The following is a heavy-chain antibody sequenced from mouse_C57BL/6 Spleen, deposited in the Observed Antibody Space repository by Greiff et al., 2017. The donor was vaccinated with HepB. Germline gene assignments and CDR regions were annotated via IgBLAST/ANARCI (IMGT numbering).Heavy chain of an antibody. D-gene: IGHD1-3*01. CDR1: GYTFTSYW. CDR3: ARSSKGYWYFDV. CDR2: IDPSDSYT. Sequence: VQLQQPGAELVRPGTSVKLSCKASGYTFTSYWMHWVKQRPGQGLEWIGVIDPSDSYTNYNQKFKGKATLTVDTSSSTAYLQLSSLTSEDSAVYYCARSSKGYWYFDVWGTGTTVTVSS. V-gene: IGHV1-59*01. J-gene: IGHJ1*03.